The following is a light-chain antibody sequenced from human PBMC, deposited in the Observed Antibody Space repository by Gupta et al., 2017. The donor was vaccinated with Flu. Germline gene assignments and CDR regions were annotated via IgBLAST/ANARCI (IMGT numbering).Light chain of an antibody. V-gene: IGLV2-11*01. CDR3: CSYATSSTSV. CDR1: SSDVGGYNY. Sequence: QSALTQPRSVSGSPGQSVTISCTGTSSDVGGYNYVSWYQQHPGKAPKLMIYEVSKRPSGVPDRFSASKSGNTASLTISGLQAEDEADYYCCSYATSSTSVFGGGTKITVL. J-gene: IGLJ2*01. CDR2: EVS.